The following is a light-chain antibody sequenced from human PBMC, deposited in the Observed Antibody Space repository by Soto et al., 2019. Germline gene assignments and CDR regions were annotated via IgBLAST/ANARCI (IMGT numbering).Light chain of an antibody. CDR3: PQYAAYPLT. Sequence: DIQLTQSPSTLSASVGDRATITCRASQSISSWLAWYQQKPGKAPKLLVYKASSLESGVPSRFSGSGSGTEFTLTISTLQPDDCATYYCPQYAAYPLTFGGGTKVEI. J-gene: IGKJ4*01. V-gene: IGKV1-5*03. CDR1: QSISSW. CDR2: KAS.